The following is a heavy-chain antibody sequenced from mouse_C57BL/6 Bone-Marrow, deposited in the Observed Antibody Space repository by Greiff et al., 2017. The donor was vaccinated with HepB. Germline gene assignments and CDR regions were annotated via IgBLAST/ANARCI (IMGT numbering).Heavy chain of an antibody. Sequence: EVKLVESGGGLVQPGESLKLSCESNEYEFPSHDMSWVRKTPEKRLELVAAINSDGGSTYYPDTMEIRFIISKDNTKKTLYLQRSSLRSEDTALYYCATLLNWDGAYWGQGTLVTVSA. V-gene: IGHV5-2*01. D-gene: IGHD4-1*02. J-gene: IGHJ3*01. CDR1: EYEFPSHD. CDR3: ATLLNWDGAY. CDR2: INSDGGST.